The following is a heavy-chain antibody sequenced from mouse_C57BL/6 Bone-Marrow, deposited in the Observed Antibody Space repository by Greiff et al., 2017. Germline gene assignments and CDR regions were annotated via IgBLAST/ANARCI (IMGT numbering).Heavy chain of an antibody. CDR2: IFPGSGST. CDR1: GYTFTGYW. Sequence: VQLQQPGAELVKPGASVKISCKASGYTFTGYWITWVKQRPGHGLEWIGEIFPGSGSTNYNEKFKGKATFTADTSSNTAYMQLSSLTTEDSAVYYCASSGNDGSMDYWGKGTSVTVSS. V-gene: IGHV1-9*01. CDR3: ASSGNDGSMDY. J-gene: IGHJ4*01. D-gene: IGHD2-2*01.